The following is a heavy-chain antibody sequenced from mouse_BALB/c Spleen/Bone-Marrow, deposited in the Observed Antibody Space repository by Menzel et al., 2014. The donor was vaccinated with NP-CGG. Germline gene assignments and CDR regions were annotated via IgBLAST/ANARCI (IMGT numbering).Heavy chain of an antibody. V-gene: IGHV1S56*01. CDR2: IYPGNVNT. D-gene: IGHD1-1*01. CDR3: ARPPVSSPAWFAY. CDR1: GYTFTSYY. J-gene: IGHJ3*01. Sequence: QVQLQQSGPELVKPGASVRISCKASGYTFTSYYIHWVKQRPGQGLEWIGWIYPGNVNTKYNEKFKGKATLTADKSSSTPYMQHSSLTSEDSAFYFCARPPVSSPAWFAYWGQGTLVTVSA.